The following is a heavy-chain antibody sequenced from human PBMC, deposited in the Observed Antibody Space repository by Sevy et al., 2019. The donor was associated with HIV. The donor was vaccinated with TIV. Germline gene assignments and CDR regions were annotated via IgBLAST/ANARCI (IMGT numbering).Heavy chain of an antibody. CDR1: GYTLTELS. CDR2: FDPEDGKT. J-gene: IGHJ4*02. CDR3: ESTRDYYDSSGYYFDY. D-gene: IGHD3-22*01. V-gene: IGHV1-24*01. Sequence: ASVKVSCKVSGYTLTELSIHWVRQAPGKGLEWLVTFDPEDGKTIYAQNFQGRVTMTEDTSKDTTYMELRSLRSEDTAVYYCESTRDYYDSSGYYFDYWGQGTLVTVSS.